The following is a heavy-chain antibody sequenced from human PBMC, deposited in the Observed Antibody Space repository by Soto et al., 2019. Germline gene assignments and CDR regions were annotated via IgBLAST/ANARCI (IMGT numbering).Heavy chain of an antibody. CDR1: GFTFSSYA. CDR2: IGGSGRTP. D-gene: IGHD6-6*01. J-gene: IGHJ4*02. Sequence: DVQLLESGGGLVQPGGSLRISCAASGFTFSSYAMNWVRQAPGKGLEWVSGIGGSGRTPYYPDSVRGRFTISRDNSKSTLYLQMNRLRVEDTGVFYCVAYNSSSWPRWAAYWGQGTLVTVSS. CDR3: VAYNSSSWPRWAAY. V-gene: IGHV3-23*01.